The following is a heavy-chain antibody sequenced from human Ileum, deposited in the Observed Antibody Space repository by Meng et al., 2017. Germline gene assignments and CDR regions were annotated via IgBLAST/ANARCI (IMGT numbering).Heavy chain of an antibody. D-gene: IGHD1-26*01. Sequence: QVQLQGSGPGLVVPSETLSLICTVSGGSVSRAGYQWGWIRQPPGKGLEWIGYASTNYNPSLKSRVTISLDTSRNQFSLCLSSVTAADTAVYYCARDHMGSLDYWGQGILVTVSS. J-gene: IGHJ4*02. V-gene: IGHV4-61*08. CDR2: AST. CDR3: ARDHMGSLDY. CDR1: GGSVSRAGYQ.